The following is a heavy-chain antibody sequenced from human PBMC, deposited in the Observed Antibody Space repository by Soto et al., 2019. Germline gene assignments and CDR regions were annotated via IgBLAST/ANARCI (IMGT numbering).Heavy chain of an antibody. D-gene: IGHD3-9*01. CDR1: GFTFSSYA. CDR2: ISYDGSNK. J-gene: IGHJ3*02. CDR3: ARPFGRYFDWSHDAFDI. Sequence: SGGSLRLSCAASGFTFSSYAMHWVRQAPGKGLEWVAVISYDGSNKYYADSVKGRFTISRDNSKNTLYLQMNSLRAEDTAVYYCARPFGRYFDWSHDAFDISGQGTMVTVSS. V-gene: IGHV3-30-3*01.